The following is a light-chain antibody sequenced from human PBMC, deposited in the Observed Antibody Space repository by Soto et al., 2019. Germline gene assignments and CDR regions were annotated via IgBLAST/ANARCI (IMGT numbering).Light chain of an antibody. Sequence: QSVLTQPPSVSEAPRQRVTISCSGSSSNIGNNAVNWYQQLPGKAPKVLIYNDDLLPSGVSDRFSGSKSGTSASLAISGLQSEDEADYYCAAWDDSLNSYVFGTGTKLTVL. CDR3: AAWDDSLNSYV. V-gene: IGLV1-36*01. CDR1: SSNIGNNA. J-gene: IGLJ1*01. CDR2: NDD.